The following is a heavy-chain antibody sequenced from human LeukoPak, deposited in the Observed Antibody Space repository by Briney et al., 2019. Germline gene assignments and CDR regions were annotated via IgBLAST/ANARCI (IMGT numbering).Heavy chain of an antibody. J-gene: IGHJ4*02. CDR2: ISLNSYT. CDR3: ARMGIAAVGAYYFDY. D-gene: IGHD6-13*01. CDR1: GFTFSDYY. Sequence: GGSLRLSCAASGFTFSDYYMSCIRQAPGEGLEWVSCISLNSYTNYADSVKGRFTISRDNAKNSLYLQMASLRAEDTAVYYCARMGIAAVGAYYFDYWGQGTLVAVSS. V-gene: IGHV3-11*06.